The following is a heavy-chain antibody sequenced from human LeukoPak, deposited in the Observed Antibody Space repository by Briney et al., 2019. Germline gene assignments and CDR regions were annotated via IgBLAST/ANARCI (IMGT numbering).Heavy chain of an antibody. D-gene: IGHD3-16*01. CDR1: GGSISSNY. CDR2: IYISGHT. Sequence: SETLSLTCTVSGGSISSNYWSWIRQPPGEGLEWIGYIYISGHTHYNPSLKSRVTMSMDTSKNQFSLKMSSVTAADTAVYYCARHPFTSPFDYWGQGTLVTVSS. CDR3: ARHPFTSPFDY. J-gene: IGHJ4*02. V-gene: IGHV4-59*08.